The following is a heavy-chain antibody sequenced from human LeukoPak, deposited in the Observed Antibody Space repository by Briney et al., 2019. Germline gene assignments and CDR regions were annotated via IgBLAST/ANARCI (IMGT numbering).Heavy chain of an antibody. CDR3: AKDTGIYGSGSNFDY. CDR1: GFIFDDYA. CDR2: ISWNSGSI. Sequence: PGGSLRLSCAASGFIFDDYAMHWVRQAPGEGLEWVSGISWNSGSIGYADSVKGRFTISRDNAKNSLYLQMNSLRAEDTALYYCAKDTGIYGSGSNFDYWGQGTLVTVSS. D-gene: IGHD3-10*01. J-gene: IGHJ4*02. V-gene: IGHV3-9*01.